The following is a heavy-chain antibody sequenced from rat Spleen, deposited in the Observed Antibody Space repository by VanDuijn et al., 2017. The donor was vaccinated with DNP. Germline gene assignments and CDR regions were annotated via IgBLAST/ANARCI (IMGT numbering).Heavy chain of an antibody. Sequence: EVKLVESGGGLVQPGRSLKLSCAASGFNFNDYWMGWVRQAPGKGLEWIGEINKDSNTINYTPSLKDKFTISRDNAQNTLYLQMNKLGSEDTATYYCARAVPRYFDYWGQGVMVTVSS. V-gene: IGHV4-2*01. CDR3: ARAVPRYFDY. D-gene: IGHD3-8*01. CDR2: INKDSNTI. J-gene: IGHJ2*01. CDR1: GFNFNDYW.